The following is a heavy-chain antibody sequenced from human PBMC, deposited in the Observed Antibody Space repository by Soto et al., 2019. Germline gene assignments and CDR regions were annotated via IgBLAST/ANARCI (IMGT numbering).Heavy chain of an antibody. CDR1: GASIRSTDYY. CDR2: VYYTAGT. J-gene: IGHJ5*02. V-gene: IGHV4-30-4*01. Sequence: SETLSLTCTVSGASIRSTDYYWSWIPQAPGKGLEWIGYVYYTAGTYYNPALMSRLTISVDTSKNQFYLKLTSVNAAETAVYYCVRTARQGAVAPHWFDRWGQGTQVTVSS. CDR3: VRTARQGAVAPHWFDR. D-gene: IGHD2-21*02.